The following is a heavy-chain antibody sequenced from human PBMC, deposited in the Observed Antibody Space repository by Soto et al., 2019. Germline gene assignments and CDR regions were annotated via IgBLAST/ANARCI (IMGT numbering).Heavy chain of an antibody. CDR1: GGSXSXGGYY. V-gene: IGHV4-31*03. Sequence: QXQLXESGPGLVKPSQTLSLTCTVSGGSXSXGGYYWSWIRQHPGKGLEWIGYIYYSGSTYYNPSLKSRVTISVDTSKNQFSLKLSSVTAADTAVYYCARDRGYSYGWVDYWGQGTLVTVSS. CDR3: ARDRGYSYGWVDY. CDR2: IYYSGST. J-gene: IGHJ4*02. D-gene: IGHD5-18*01.